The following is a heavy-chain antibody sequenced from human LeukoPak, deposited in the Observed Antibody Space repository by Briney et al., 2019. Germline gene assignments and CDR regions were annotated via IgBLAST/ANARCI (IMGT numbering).Heavy chain of an antibody. CDR3: ARGQGSFDY. J-gene: IGHJ4*02. Sequence: GGSLRLSCAASGFTFSSYWMHWIRQAPGKGLVWVSRIHSDGIGKSYADSVRGRFTISRDNAKNTVYLQMNSLRAEDTAVYYCARGQGSFDYWGQGTLVTVSS. V-gene: IGHV3-74*01. CDR1: GFTFSSYW. CDR2: IHSDGIGK.